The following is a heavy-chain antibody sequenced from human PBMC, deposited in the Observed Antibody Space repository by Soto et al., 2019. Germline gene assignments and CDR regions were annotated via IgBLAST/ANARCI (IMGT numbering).Heavy chain of an antibody. CDR2: INAGNDNT. J-gene: IGHJ4*02. V-gene: IGHV1-3*01. Sequence: XVSCKVSGYTLTSYAIHWVRQAPGQRLEWMGWINAGNDNTKSSQKFQGRVTITRDTSASTAYMELSSLRSEDTAVYYFATXYCSXXSCLXDYWGXGTLVTVSS. D-gene: IGHD2-2*01. CDR1: GYTLTSYA. CDR3: ATXYCSXXSCLXDY.